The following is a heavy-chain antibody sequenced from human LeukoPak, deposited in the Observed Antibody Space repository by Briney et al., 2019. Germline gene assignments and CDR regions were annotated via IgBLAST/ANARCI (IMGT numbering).Heavy chain of an antibody. CDR1: VFSFCSSR. Sequence: GGSLRLSCAASVFSFCSSRMDWVRHAPWKGLEWVASIKEDGSEKACVDSVKGRFTISRDNTKKSLYLQMNSLKVEDTAFYYCVRDNGYWKFDIWGQGTMVAVS. CDR2: IKEDGSEK. CDR3: VRDNGYWKFDI. D-gene: IGHD5-24*01. V-gene: IGHV3-7*03. J-gene: IGHJ3*02.